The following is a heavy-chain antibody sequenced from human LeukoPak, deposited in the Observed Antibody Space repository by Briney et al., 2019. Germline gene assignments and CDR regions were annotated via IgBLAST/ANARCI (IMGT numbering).Heavy chain of an antibody. Sequence: SETLSLTCAVYGGSFSGYYWSWIRQPPGKGLEWIGEINHSGSTNYNPSLKSRVTISVDTSKNQFSLKLSSATAADTAVYYCARAFFGAAAGTLFDYWGQGTLVTVSS. D-gene: IGHD6-13*01. CDR3: ARAFFGAAAGTLFDY. CDR2: INHSGST. V-gene: IGHV4-34*01. J-gene: IGHJ4*02. CDR1: GGSFSGYY.